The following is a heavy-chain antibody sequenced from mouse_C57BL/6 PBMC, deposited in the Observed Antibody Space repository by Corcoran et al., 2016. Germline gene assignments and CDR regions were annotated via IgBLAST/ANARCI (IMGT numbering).Heavy chain of an antibody. CDR3: ARESNFRMDY. V-gene: IGHV9-3*01. CDR1: GYTFTPSG. D-gene: IGHD2-5*01. Sequence: QIQLVQSGPELKKPGETVKISCQASGYTFTPSGMCWVKQAPGKGLKWMGWINTYSGVPTYADDFKGRFAFSLETSASTAYLQINNLKNEDTATYCCARESNFRMDYWGQGTAVTVSS. CDR2: INTYSGVP. J-gene: IGHJ4*01.